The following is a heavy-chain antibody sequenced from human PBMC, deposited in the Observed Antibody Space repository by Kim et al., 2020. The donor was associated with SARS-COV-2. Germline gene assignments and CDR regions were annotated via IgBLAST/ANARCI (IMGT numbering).Heavy chain of an antibody. CDR1: GGSFSGYY. V-gene: IGHV4-34*01. D-gene: IGHD6-13*01. CDR3: ARGDGIATRYDY. J-gene: IGHJ4*02. Sequence: SETLSLTCAVYGGSFSGYYWSWIRQPPGKGLEWIGEINHSGSTNYNPSLKSRVTISVDTSKNQFSLKLSSVTAADTAVYYCARGDGIATRYDYWGQGTLVTVSS. CDR2: INHSGST.